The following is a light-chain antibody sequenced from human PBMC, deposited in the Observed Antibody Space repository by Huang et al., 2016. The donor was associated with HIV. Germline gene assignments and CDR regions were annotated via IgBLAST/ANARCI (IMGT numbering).Light chain of an antibody. CDR2: GAS. J-gene: IGKJ4*01. V-gene: IGKV3-15*01. CDR1: QSINNN. Sequence: EIVLTQSPATLSLSPGERAALSCRATQSINNNLAWYQQKPGQSPRLLIYGASTRATCIPARFRGSGSGTEFTLTISSLQSEDFAVYYCQQYNNWPPLLTFGGGTKVDIK. CDR3: QQYNNWPPLLT.